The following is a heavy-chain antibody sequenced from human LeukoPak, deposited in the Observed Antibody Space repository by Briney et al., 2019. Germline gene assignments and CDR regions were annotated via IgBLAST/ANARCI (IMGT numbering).Heavy chain of an antibody. CDR3: ARGGGGTYYHLLDH. Sequence: GGSLRLSCAASGFTFSSYSMNWVRQAPGKGLEWVSSISGSSSYIYYADSLKGRFTISRDNAKNSLYLQMDSLRAEDTAVYYCARGGGGTYYHLLDHWGQGTLVTVSS. CDR2: ISGSSSYI. V-gene: IGHV3-21*01. J-gene: IGHJ4*02. D-gene: IGHD1-26*01. CDR1: GFTFSSYS.